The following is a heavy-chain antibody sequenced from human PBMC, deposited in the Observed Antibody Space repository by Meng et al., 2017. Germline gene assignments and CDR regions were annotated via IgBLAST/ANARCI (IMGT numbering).Heavy chain of an antibody. CDR2: IIPIFGTA. J-gene: IGHJ5*02. Sequence: QLQLVQSGARVKKPGSSVKVSCKASGDTFSSYAISWVRQAPGQGLEWMGGIIPIFGTANYAQKFQGRVTITADKSTSTAYMELSSLRSEDTAVYYCARDKRPSSSWYGNWFDPWGQGTLVTVSS. CDR1: GDTFSSYA. V-gene: IGHV1-69*06. D-gene: IGHD6-13*01. CDR3: ARDKRPSSSWYGNWFDP.